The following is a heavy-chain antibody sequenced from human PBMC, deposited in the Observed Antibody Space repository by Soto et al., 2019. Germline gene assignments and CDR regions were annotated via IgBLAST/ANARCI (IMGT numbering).Heavy chain of an antibody. D-gene: IGHD6-13*01. CDR1: GDSVSSNSAA. J-gene: IGHJ4*02. Sequence: SQTLSLTCAISGDSVSSNSAAWNWVRQSPSRGLEWLGRTKYRSKWYNDYATSVKSRIIINADTSKNQFSLQLNSVTPDDTAVYYCAREGSSTWTYSFDFWGQGILVTVSS. V-gene: IGHV6-1*01. CDR2: TKYRSKWYN. CDR3: AREGSSTWTYSFDF.